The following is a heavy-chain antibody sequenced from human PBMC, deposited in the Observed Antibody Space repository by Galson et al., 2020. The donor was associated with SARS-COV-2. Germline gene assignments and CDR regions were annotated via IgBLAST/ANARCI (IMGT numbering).Heavy chain of an antibody. CDR3: ARDARGNYYIDY. CDR1: GFAFSNYG. D-gene: IGHD1-7*01. J-gene: IGHJ4*02. CDR2: ISSSSSTI. Sequence: GGSLRLSCAASGFAFSNYGMNWVRQAPGKGLEWVSYISSSSSTIYYADSVKGRFTLSRDYAKNSLFLQMNSLRAEDTAVYYCARDARGNYYIDYWGQGTLVTVSS. V-gene: IGHV3-48*01.